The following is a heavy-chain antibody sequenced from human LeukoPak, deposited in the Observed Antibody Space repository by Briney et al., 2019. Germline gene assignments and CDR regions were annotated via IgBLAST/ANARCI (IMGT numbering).Heavy chain of an antibody. CDR3: ARGGSGWSYYYYYMDV. Sequence: PSETLSLTCAVYGGSFSGYYWSWIRQPPGKGLEWIGEINHSGSTNYNPSLKSRVTISVDTSKNQFSLKLSSVTAADTAVYYCARGGSGWSYYYYYMDVWGKGTTVTISS. D-gene: IGHD6-19*01. CDR2: INHSGST. J-gene: IGHJ6*03. V-gene: IGHV4-34*01. CDR1: GGSFSGYY.